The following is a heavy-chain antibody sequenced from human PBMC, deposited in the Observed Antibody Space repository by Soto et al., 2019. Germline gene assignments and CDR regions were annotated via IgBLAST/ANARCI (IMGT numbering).Heavy chain of an antibody. D-gene: IGHD4-17*01. CDR3: ATKRTAVTTFSRFSDY. CDR1: GFTFSNAW. CDR2: IKSKTDGGTT. J-gene: IGHJ4*02. V-gene: IGHV3-15*07. Sequence: EVQLVESGGGLVKPGGSLRLSCAASGFTFSNAWMNWVRQAPGKGLEWVGRIKSKTDGGTTDYAAPVKGRFTISRDDSKNTLYLQMNSLKTGDTAVYYCATKRTAVTTFSRFSDYWGQGTLVTVSS.